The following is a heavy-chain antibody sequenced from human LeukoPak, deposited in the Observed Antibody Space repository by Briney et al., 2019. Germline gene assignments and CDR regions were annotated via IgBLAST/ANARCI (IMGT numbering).Heavy chain of an antibody. J-gene: IGHJ4*02. CDR2: INPNSGGT. Sequence: GASVKVSCKASGYTFTGYYMHWVRQAPGQGLEWMGWINPNSGGTNYAQKFQGRVTMTRDTSISTAYVELSRLRSDDTAVYYCARDQRPRRDGYNYGYWGQGTLVTVSS. D-gene: IGHD5-24*01. CDR1: GYTFTGYY. CDR3: ARDQRPRRDGYNYGY. V-gene: IGHV1-2*02.